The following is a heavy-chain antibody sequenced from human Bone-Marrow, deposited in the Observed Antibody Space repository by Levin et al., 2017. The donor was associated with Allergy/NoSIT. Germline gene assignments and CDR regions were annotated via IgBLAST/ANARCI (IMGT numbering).Heavy chain of an antibody. D-gene: IGHD3-22*01. V-gene: IGHV3-33*01. CDR2: IWYDGSNE. CDR1: GFTFTTYA. Sequence: PRASVKVSCATSGFTFTTYAMHWVRQAPGKGLEWMAVIWYDGSNEYYADSVRGRFTISRDNSKNTLYLQMNSLRAEDTAVYFCARDSVEVVEPAPDDNNQPSLLMDVWGQGTTVIVSS. J-gene: IGHJ6*02. CDR3: ARDSVEVVEPAPDDNNQPSLLMDV.